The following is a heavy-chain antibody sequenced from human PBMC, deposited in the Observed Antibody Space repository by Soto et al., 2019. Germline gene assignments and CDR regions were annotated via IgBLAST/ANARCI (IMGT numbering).Heavy chain of an antibody. CDR2: ISSSSSYI. V-gene: IGHV3-21*01. D-gene: IGHD3-22*01. CDR1: GFTFSSYS. J-gene: IGHJ4*02. Sequence: GGSLRLSCAASGFTFSSYSMNWVRQAPGKGLEWVSSISSSSSYIYYADSVKGRFTISRDNAKNSLYLQMNSLRAEDTAVYYCARGGYYYDSSGYGDDYWGQGTLVTVSS. CDR3: ARGGYYYDSSGYGDDY.